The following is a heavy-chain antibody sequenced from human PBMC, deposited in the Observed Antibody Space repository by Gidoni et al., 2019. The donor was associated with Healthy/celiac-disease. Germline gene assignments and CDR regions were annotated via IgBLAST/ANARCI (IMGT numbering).Heavy chain of an antibody. D-gene: IGHD3-3*01. Sequence: QVQLVQSGAEVKKPGASVKVSCKASGYTFTGYYMPWVRQAPGQGLEWMGWINPNSGGTNYAQKFQGWVTMTRDTSISTAYMELSRLRSDDTAVYYCARGGPYYDFWSGYPGYYYGMDVWGQGTTVTVSS. V-gene: IGHV1-2*04. J-gene: IGHJ6*02. CDR3: ARGGPYYDFWSGYPGYYYGMDV. CDR2: INPNSGGT. CDR1: GYTFTGYY.